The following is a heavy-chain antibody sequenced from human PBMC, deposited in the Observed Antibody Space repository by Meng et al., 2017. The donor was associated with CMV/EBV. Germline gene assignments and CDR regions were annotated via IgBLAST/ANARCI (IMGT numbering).Heavy chain of an antibody. J-gene: IGHJ4*02. CDR1: GYTFINLG. V-gene: IGHV1-18*01. CDR2: ISTYNGNT. CDR3: ARDRYNWDFDY. Sequence: CKASGYTFINLGFSWVRQAPGQGLQWMGWISTYNGNTNYAQRLQGRVTLTTDTSTSTAYMELRSLRSDDTAVYYCARDRYNWDFDYWGQGTLVTVSS. D-gene: IGHD1-1*01.